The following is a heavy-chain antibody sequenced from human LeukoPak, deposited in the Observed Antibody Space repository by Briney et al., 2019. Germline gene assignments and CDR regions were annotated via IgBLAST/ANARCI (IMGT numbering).Heavy chain of an antibody. Sequence: ASVKVSCKASGYTFNSYGVSWVRQAPGQRLEWMGWISAYNGNTNYAQKLQGRVTMTTDTSTSTAYMELRSLRSDDTAVYYCAMNSGYETRIDYWGQGTLVTVSS. D-gene: IGHD5-12*01. V-gene: IGHV1-18*01. CDR1: GYTFNSYG. CDR3: AMNSGYETRIDY. CDR2: ISAYNGNT. J-gene: IGHJ4*02.